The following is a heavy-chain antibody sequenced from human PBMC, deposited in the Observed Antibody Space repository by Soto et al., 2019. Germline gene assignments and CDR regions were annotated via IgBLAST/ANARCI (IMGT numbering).Heavy chain of an antibody. CDR1: GDSVSSNSAA. J-gene: IGHJ5*02. CDR3: ARDLYNWNSEEYNWFDP. Sequence: KQSQTLSLTCAISGDSVSSNSAAWNWIRQSPSRGLEWLGRTYYRSKWYNDYAVSVKSRITINPDTSKNQFSLQLNSVTPEDTAVYYCARDLYNWNSEEYNWFDPWGQGTLVTVSS. CDR2: TYYRSKWYN. V-gene: IGHV6-1*01. D-gene: IGHD1-7*01.